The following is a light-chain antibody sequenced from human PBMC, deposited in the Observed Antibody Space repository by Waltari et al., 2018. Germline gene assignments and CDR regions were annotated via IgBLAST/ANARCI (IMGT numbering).Light chain of an antibody. V-gene: IGKV3-20*01. CDR3: QQYGSSPLT. CDR2: GAS. J-gene: IGKJ4*01. CDR1: QSVSSNF. Sequence: EIVLTQSPGTLSLSPGERATLSCRASQSVSSNFLAWYQKKPGQAPRLLIYGASSRATGIPDRVSGSGSGTDFTLTISRMEPVDFAVYYCQQYGSSPLTFGGGTKVEIK.